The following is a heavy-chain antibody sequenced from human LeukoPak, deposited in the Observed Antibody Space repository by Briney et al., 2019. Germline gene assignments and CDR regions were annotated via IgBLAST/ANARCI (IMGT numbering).Heavy chain of an antibody. V-gene: IGHV1-69*04. J-gene: IGHJ4*02. Sequence: SVKVSCKASGGTFSSYAISWVRQAPGQGLEWMGRIIPILGIANYAQKFQGRVTITADKSTSTAYMELSSLRSEDTAVYYCASGPQGTAAQHFDYWGQGTLVTVSS. CDR1: GGTFSSYA. CDR3: ASGPQGTAAQHFDY. D-gene: IGHD1-14*01. CDR2: IIPILGIA.